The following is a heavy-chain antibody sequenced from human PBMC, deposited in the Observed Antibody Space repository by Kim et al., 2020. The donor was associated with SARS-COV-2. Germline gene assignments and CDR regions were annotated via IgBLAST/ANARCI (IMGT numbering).Heavy chain of an antibody. D-gene: IGHD3-22*01. CDR1: GFTFSSYS. V-gene: IGHV3-48*02. CDR2: ISSSTSAV. CDR3: ARLGAYDSSGYLDAFDV. Sequence: GGSLRLSCAASGFTFSSYSMNWVRQAPGKGLEWVSYISSSTSAVYYADSVKGRFTISRDNAKNSLYLQMNSLRDEDTAVYYCARLGAYDSSGYLDAFDVWGQGTMVTVSS. J-gene: IGHJ3*01.